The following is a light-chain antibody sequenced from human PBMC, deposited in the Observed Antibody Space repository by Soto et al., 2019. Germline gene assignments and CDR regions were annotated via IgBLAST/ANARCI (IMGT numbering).Light chain of an antibody. CDR3: SSYTSSSILYV. V-gene: IGLV2-14*01. CDR1: SSDVGGYNY. Sequence: QSALTQPASVSGSPGQSITISCTGTSSDVGGYNYVSWYQQHPGKAPKLMIYDVSNRPSGVSNRFSGSKSGNTASLTISGLQAEDEADYYCSSYTSSSILYVFGTGTKVPS. J-gene: IGLJ1*01. CDR2: DVS.